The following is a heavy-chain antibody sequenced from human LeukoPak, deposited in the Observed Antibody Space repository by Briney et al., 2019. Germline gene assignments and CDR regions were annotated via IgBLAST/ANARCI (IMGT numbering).Heavy chain of an antibody. Sequence: ASVKVSCKTSGYTFTHYYIHWVRQAPGQGLEWMGWINTNTGNPTYAQGFTGRFVFSLDTSVSTAYLQISSLKAEDTAVYYCARASVWFGELLYCDYWGQGTLVTVSS. CDR1: GYTFTHYY. V-gene: IGHV7-4-1*02. J-gene: IGHJ4*02. CDR2: INTNTGNP. CDR3: ARASVWFGELLYCDY. D-gene: IGHD3-10*01.